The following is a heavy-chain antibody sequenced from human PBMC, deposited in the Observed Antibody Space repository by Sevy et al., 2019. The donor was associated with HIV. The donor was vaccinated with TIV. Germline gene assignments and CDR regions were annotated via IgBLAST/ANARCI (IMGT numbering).Heavy chain of an antibody. CDR3: TAGVGASDFDY. Sequence: GGSLRLSCAASGFTFSKAWLSWARRAPGKGLGWVARIKSKTEGETRDFAAPVKGRLLISRDDSRNTVYLQMNSLKTEDTAVYYCTAGVGASDFDYWGQGTLVTVSS. CDR2: IKSKTEGETR. J-gene: IGHJ4*02. CDR1: GFTFSKAW. D-gene: IGHD1-26*01. V-gene: IGHV3-15*01.